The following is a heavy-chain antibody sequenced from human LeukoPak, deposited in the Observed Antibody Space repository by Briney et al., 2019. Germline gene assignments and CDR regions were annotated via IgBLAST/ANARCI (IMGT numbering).Heavy chain of an antibody. CDR2: INHSGST. J-gene: IGHJ4*02. D-gene: IGHD6-19*01. V-gene: IGHV4-34*01. CDR1: GGSFSGYY. CDR3: ARGGPNSSGWRIDY. Sequence: SETLSLTCAVYGGSFSGYYWSWIRQTPGKGLEWIGEINHSGSTYYNPSLKSRVTISVDTSKNQFSLKLSSVTAADTAVYYCARGGPNSSGWRIDYWGQGTLVTGSS.